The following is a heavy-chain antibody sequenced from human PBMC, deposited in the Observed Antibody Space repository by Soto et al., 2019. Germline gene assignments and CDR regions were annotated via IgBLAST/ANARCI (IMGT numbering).Heavy chain of an antibody. Sequence: GGSLRLSCAASGFTFSSYGMHWVRQAPGKGLEWVAVISYDGSNKYYADSVKGRFTISRDNSKNTLYLQMNSLRAEDTAVYYCAKDIRFLEWLLHYYYYGMDVWGQGTTVTVSS. V-gene: IGHV3-30*18. CDR2: ISYDGSNK. CDR1: GFTFSSYG. CDR3: AKDIRFLEWLLHYYYYGMDV. J-gene: IGHJ6*02. D-gene: IGHD3-3*01.